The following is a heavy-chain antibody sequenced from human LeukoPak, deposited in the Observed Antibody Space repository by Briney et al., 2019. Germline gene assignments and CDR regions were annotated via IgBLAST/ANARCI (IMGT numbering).Heavy chain of an antibody. CDR1: GFTFTNAW. CDR3: TTDPSREGYFDD. Sequence: PGGSLRLSCAASGFTFTNAWMSWVRQGPGKGLEWVGRIKSKAAGGTTYYAAPVKGRFTISRDAPKNTLYLQMNSLKTEDTAVYYCTTDPSREGYFDDWGQGTLSPSP. CDR2: IKSKAAGGTT. J-gene: IGHJ4*02. V-gene: IGHV3-15*01.